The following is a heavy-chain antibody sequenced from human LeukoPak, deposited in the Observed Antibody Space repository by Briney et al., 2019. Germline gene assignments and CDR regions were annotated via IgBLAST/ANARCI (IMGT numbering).Heavy chain of an antibody. V-gene: IGHV1-69*06. CDR2: IIPIFGTA. CDR3: ASTRSTYGSGSFLLDY. Sequence: SVKVSYKASGGTFSSYAISWVRQAPGQGLEWMGGIIPIFGTANYAQKFQGRVTITADKSTSTAYMELSSLRSEDTAVYYCASTRSTYGSGSFLLDYWGQGTLVTVSS. J-gene: IGHJ4*02. CDR1: GGTFSSYA. D-gene: IGHD3-10*01.